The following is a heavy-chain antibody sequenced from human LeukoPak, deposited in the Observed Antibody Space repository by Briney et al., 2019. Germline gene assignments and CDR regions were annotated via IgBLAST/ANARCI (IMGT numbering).Heavy chain of an antibody. CDR2: IYYSGST. D-gene: IGHD1-1*01. Sequence: PSETLSLTCTVSGGSISSYYWSWVRQPPGKGLEWIGYIYYSGSTNYNPSLKSRVTISVDKSKNQFSLKLSSVTAADTAVYYCARVEDMNWNLGYWGQGTLVTVSS. J-gene: IGHJ4*02. V-gene: IGHV4-59*12. CDR1: GGSISSYY. CDR3: ARVEDMNWNLGY.